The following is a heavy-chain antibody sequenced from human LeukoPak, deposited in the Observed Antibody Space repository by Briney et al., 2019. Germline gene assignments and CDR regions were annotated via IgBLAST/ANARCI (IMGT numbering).Heavy chain of an antibody. CDR3: ARFYSSSSEWFDP. Sequence: SETLSLTCTVSGGSISSYYWSWIRQPPGKGLEWIGYIYYSGSTNYNPSLKSRVTISVDTSKSQFSLKLSSVTAADTAVYYCARFYSSSSEWFDPWGQGTLVTVSS. J-gene: IGHJ5*02. CDR1: GGSISSYY. CDR2: IYYSGST. V-gene: IGHV4-59*01. D-gene: IGHD6-6*01.